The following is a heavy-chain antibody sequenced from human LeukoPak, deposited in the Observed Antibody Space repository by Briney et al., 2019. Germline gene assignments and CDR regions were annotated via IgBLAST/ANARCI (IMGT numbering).Heavy chain of an antibody. V-gene: IGHV4-61*02. Sequence: NPSETLSLTCTVSGGSISSGSYYWSWIRQPAGKGLEWIGRIYTSGSTNYNPSLKSRVTISVDTSKNQFSLKLSSVTAADTAVYYCARGGTVRGVNHFDYWGQGTLVTVSS. CDR3: ARGGTVRGVNHFDY. J-gene: IGHJ4*02. CDR2: IYTSGST. CDR1: GGSISSGSYY. D-gene: IGHD3-10*01.